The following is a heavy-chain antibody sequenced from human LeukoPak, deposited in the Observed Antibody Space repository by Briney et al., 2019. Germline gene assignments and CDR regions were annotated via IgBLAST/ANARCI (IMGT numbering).Heavy chain of an antibody. CDR2: ISSSSTI. V-gene: IGHV3-48*02. CDR3: ARVSINYGDYEGAFDI. CDR1: GFTFSSYS. Sequence: GGSLRLSCAASGFTFSSYSMNWVRQAPGKGLEWVSYISSSSTIHYADSVKGRFTISRDNAKNSLYLQMNSLRDEDTAVYYCARVSINYGDYEGAFDIWGQGTMVTVSS. J-gene: IGHJ3*02. D-gene: IGHD4-17*01.